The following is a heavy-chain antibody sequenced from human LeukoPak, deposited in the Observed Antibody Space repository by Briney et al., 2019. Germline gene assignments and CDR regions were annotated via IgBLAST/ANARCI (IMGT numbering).Heavy chain of an antibody. V-gene: IGHV3-21*01. D-gene: IGHD2-21*02. CDR3: ARERGRHFLLVTAFDS. CDR2: ISSSSTYI. Sequence: PGGSLRLSCAASGFTFSSYSMTWVRQAPGKGLEWVSSISSSSTYIYYADSMEGRFTISRDNANNSLYLQMNSLRAEDTAVYYCARERGRHFLLVTAFDSWGQGTLVTVSS. CDR1: GFTFSSYS. J-gene: IGHJ4*02.